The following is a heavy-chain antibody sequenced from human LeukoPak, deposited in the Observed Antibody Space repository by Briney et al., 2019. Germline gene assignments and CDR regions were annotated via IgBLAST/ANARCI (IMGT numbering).Heavy chain of an antibody. CDR1: GFTFSDYG. V-gene: IGHV3-21*01. CDR2: ISSSSSYI. D-gene: IGHD3-22*01. CDR3: ARGPNYYYYDSSGYSDY. J-gene: IGHJ4*02. Sequence: GGSLRLSCAAAGFTFSDYGMNWVRQAPGKGLEWVSSISSSSSYIYYADSVKGRFTISRDNAKNSLYLQMNSLRAEDTAVYYCARGPNYYYYDSSGYSDYWGQGTLVTVSS.